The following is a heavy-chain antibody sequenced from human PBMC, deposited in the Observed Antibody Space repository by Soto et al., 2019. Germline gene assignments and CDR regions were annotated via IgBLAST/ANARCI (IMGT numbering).Heavy chain of an antibody. Sequence: GGSLRLSCAVSGFTFSSYGMHWVRQAPGKGLEWVAVIWYDGSNKYYADSVKGRFTISRDNSKNTLYLQMNSLRAEDTAVYYCARHVVVYSYCPWWFDPWGQGTLVTVSS. CDR1: GFTFSSYG. CDR3: ARHVVVYSYCPWWFDP. J-gene: IGHJ5*02. CDR2: IWYDGSNK. D-gene: IGHD5-18*01. V-gene: IGHV3-33*01.